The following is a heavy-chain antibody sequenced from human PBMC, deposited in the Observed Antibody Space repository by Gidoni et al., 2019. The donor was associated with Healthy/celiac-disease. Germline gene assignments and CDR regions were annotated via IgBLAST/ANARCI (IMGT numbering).Heavy chain of an antibody. CDR3: ARGKLSDAFDI. CDR2: IIPIFGTA. CDR1: GGTFSSYS. Sequence: QVQLVQSGAGVEKPGSSVKVSCKASGGTFSSYSISWVRQAPGQGLEWMGGIIPIFGTANYAQKFQGSVTITADESTSTAYMELSSLRSDDTAVYYCARGKLSDAFDIWGQGTMVTVSS. J-gene: IGHJ3*02. V-gene: IGHV1-69*01.